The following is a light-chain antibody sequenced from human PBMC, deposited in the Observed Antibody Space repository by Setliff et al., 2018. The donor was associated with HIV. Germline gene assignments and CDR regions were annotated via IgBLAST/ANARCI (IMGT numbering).Light chain of an antibody. CDR3: CSYAGSRIVV. J-gene: IGLJ2*01. CDR1: SSDVGNYNL. V-gene: IGLV2-23*02. Sequence: QSVLTQPDSVSGSPGQSITISCTGTSSDVGNYNLVSWYQQHPGKAPKFIIYEVSKRPSGVSHRFSGSKSGNTASLTISGLQAEDEADYYCCSYAGSRIVVFGGGTKVTVL. CDR2: EVS.